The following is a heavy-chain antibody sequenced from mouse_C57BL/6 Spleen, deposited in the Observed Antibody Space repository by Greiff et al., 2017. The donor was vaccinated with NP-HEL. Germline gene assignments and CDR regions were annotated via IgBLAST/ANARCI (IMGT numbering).Heavy chain of an antibody. CDR3: ARGPYDSWFAY. CDR2: ISYDGSN. Sequence: DVKLVESGPGLVKPSQSLSLTCSVTGYSITSGYYWNWIRQFPGNKLEWMGYISYDGSNNYNPSLKNRISITRDTSKNQFFLKLNSVTTEDTATYYCARGPYDSWFAYWGQGTLVTVSA. V-gene: IGHV3-6*01. D-gene: IGHD2-3*01. CDR1: GYSITSGYY. J-gene: IGHJ3*01.